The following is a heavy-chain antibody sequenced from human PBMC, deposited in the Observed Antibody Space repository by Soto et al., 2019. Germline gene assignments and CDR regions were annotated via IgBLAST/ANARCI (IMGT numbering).Heavy chain of an antibody. CDR2: IDYSGST. J-gene: IGHJ6*02. CDR3: ARGGRYYYSGMDV. D-gene: IGHD1-26*01. Sequence: SETLSLTCTVSGGSISNYYWTWIRQPPGKGLEWVGYIDYSGSTNRNPSVKSRVTISLDTSKNQFSLKMTSVTAADTAVYYCARGGRYYYSGMDVWGQGTTVTVSS. CDR1: GGSISNYY. V-gene: IGHV4-59*01.